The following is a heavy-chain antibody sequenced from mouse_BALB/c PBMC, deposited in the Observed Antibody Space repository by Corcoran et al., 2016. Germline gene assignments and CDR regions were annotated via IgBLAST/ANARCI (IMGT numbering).Heavy chain of an antibody. CDR3: ASWDWYCDV. CDR2: IDPANGNT. CDR1: GFNIKDTY. Sequence: EVQLQQSGAELVKPGASVKLSCTASGFNIKDTYMHWVKQRPEQGLEWIGRIDPANGNTKYDPKFQGKATITADTSSNTAYLQLSSLTSEDTGVYYCASWDWYCDVWGAGTTVTVSS. D-gene: IGHD4-1*01. J-gene: IGHJ1*01. V-gene: IGHV14-3*02.